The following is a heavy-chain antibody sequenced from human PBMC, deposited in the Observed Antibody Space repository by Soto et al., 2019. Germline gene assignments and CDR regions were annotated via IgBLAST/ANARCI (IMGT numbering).Heavy chain of an antibody. J-gene: IGHJ4*02. CDR1: GGAISSYY. V-gene: IGHV4-59*01. CDR3: ARETRYNWNGFNVDY. Sequence: QVQLQESGPGLVKPSETLSLTCTVSGGAISSYYWSWIRQPPGQGLEWIGYIYYSGSTNYNPSLKSRVTISVDTSKNQFPLKLSSVTAADTAVYYCARETRYNWNGFNVDYWGQGTLVTVSS. D-gene: IGHD1-1*01. CDR2: IYYSGST.